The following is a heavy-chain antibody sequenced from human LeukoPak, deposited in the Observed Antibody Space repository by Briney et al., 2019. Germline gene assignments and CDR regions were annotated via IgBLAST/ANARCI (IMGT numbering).Heavy chain of an antibody. J-gene: IGHJ6*03. V-gene: IGHV3-30*02. D-gene: IGHD2-2*01. CDR3: AKVNVVVPAAEYYYYYMDV. CDR2: IRYDGSNK. Sequence: PGGSLRLSCAASGSTFSSYGMHWVRQAPGKGLEWVAFIRYDGSNKYYADSVKGRFTISRDSSKNTLYLQMNSLRAEDTAVYYCAKVNVVVPAAEYYYYYMDVWGKGTTVTVSS. CDR1: GSTFSSYG.